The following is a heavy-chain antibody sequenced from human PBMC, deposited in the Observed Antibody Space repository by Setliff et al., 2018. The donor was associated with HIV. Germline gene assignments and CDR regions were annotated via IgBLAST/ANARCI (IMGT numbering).Heavy chain of an antibody. CDR1: GFTFNNYA. J-gene: IGHJ6*02. CDR3: ARGVRGVVNGMDV. CDR2: ITDGSSA. V-gene: IGHV3-74*03. D-gene: IGHD3-10*01. Sequence: PGGSLRLSCAASGFTFNNYAMIWVRQAPGKGLEWVSAITDGSSATYADSVKGRFTISRDNAKNTLYLQMNSLRAEDTAVYYCARGVRGVVNGMDVWGQGTTVTVSS.